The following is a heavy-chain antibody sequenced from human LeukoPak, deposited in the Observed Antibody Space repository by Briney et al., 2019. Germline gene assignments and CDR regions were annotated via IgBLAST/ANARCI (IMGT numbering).Heavy chain of an antibody. Sequence: PSETLSLTCAVYGGSFSGYYWSWIRQPPGKGLEWIGEINHSGSTNYNPSLKSRVTISVDTSKNQFSLKLSSVTAADTAVYYCARAYYDSWSGYSNWGQGTLVTVSS. CDR1: GGSFSGYY. D-gene: IGHD3-3*01. CDR3: ARAYYDSWSGYSN. V-gene: IGHV4-34*01. J-gene: IGHJ4*02. CDR2: INHSGST.